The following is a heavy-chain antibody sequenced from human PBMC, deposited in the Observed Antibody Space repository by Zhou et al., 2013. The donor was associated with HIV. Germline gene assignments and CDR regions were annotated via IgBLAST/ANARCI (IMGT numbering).Heavy chain of an antibody. CDR1: GVTFSTYA. V-gene: IGHV1-69*14. CDR2: IIPIFATA. Sequence: QVQLVQSGPEVKKPGSSVRVSCKASGVTFSTYAINWVRQAPGQGLEWMGGIIPIFATANYAQKFQGRVTISADKSKTVSYLHLTSLTLEDTALYFCASGTHDLRALSWLTDNWGPGTWSPFPQ. CDR3: ASGTHDLRALSWLTDN. D-gene: IGHD3-9*01. J-gene: IGHJ4*02.